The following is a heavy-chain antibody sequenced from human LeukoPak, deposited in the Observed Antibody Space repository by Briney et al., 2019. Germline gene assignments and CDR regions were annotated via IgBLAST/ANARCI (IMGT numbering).Heavy chain of an antibody. D-gene: IGHD3-10*01. V-gene: IGHV3-64*01. Sequence: PGGSLRLSCAASGFTFSNYAMHWVRQAPGQGLESVSSISSNGGSTYYANSVKGRFTISRDNSKNTLYLQMGNLRPEDLAVYYCARRYYGSGSSFDYWGQGTPVTVSS. CDR3: ARRYYGSGSSFDY. CDR1: GFTFSNYA. CDR2: ISSNGGST. J-gene: IGHJ4*02.